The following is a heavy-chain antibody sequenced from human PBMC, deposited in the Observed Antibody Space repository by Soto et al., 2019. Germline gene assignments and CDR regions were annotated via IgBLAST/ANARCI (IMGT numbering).Heavy chain of an antibody. J-gene: IGHJ4*02. D-gene: IGHD1-20*01. V-gene: IGHV1-69*08. CDR2: VVPKIGSI. CDR3: TRGGRESNWNDGNFEY. CDR1: GGTFSRYT. Sequence: QVQLVQSGAEVTKPGSSVTVSCKAPGGTFSRYTINWVRQAPGQGLERRGRVVPKIGSINYIRKFHGRLTLTADKSTRTAFLELSSLRPEDTAVYYCTRGGRESNWNDGNFEYWGQGTQVTVSS.